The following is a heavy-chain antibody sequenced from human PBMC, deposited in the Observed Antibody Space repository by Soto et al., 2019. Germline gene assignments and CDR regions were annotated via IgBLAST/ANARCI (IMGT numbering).Heavy chain of an antibody. CDR3: VAASSYGSHWVSHFDQ. CDR1: GFKFNYYA. D-gene: IGHD3-16*01. V-gene: IGHV3-48*02. Sequence: GGSLRLSCAASGFKFNYYAMNWVRQVPGKGLEWVSYISATSAKIDYADSVKGRFTISTDNARNSLYLQMNSLRDEDTAVYHCVAASSYGSHWVSHFDQWGRGTLVAVAS. CDR2: ISATSAKI. J-gene: IGHJ4*02.